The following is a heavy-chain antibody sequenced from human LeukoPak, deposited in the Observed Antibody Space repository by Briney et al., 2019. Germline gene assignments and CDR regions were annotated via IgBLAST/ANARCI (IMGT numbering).Heavy chain of an antibody. CDR1: GYDFSRYW. CDR3: AIRRVSSGWYPVDY. D-gene: IGHD6-19*01. J-gene: IGHJ4*02. V-gene: IGHV5-51*01. Sequence: GESLKISCRGSGYDFSRYWVGWVRQVPGKGLEWMGIIWPGDSDTKYSPSFQGQVTISVDKSISTAYLQWSSLKASDTAMYYCAIRRVSSGWYPVDYWGQGTLVTVSS. CDR2: IWPGDSDT.